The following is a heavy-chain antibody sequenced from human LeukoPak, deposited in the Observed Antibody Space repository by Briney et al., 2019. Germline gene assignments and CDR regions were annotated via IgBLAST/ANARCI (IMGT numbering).Heavy chain of an antibody. V-gene: IGHV3-33*06. D-gene: IGHD3-3*01. Sequence: GGSLRLSCAASGFTFSSYGMHWVRQAPGKGLEWVAVIWYDGSNKYYADSVKGRFTISRDNSKNTLYLQMNSLRAEDTAVYYCAKWNYDFWSGDAFDIWGQGTMVTVSS. J-gene: IGHJ3*02. CDR1: GFTFSSYG. CDR2: IWYDGSNK. CDR3: AKWNYDFWSGDAFDI.